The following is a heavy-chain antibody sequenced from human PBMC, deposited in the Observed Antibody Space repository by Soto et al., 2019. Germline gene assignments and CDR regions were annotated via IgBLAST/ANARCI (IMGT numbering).Heavy chain of an antibody. CDR1: GFTVSSKY. V-gene: IGHV3-53*01. D-gene: IGHD6-19*01. J-gene: IGHJ4*02. CDR2: IYGGGTT. Sequence: EVQLVESGGGLIQPGGSLRLSCAASGFTVSSKYMTWVREAPGKGLVWVSVIYGGGTTYYADSVKGRFTISRDNSKNTLYLQVNSLRAEDTAVYYCVQTTGWPGFDFWGQGNLVTVSS. CDR3: VQTTGWPGFDF.